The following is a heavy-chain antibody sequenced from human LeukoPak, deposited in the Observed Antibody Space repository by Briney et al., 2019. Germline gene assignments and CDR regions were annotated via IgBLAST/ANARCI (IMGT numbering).Heavy chain of an antibody. J-gene: IGHJ4*02. CDR3: AKDHGGSYYPGLVYYFDY. CDR1: GFTLNSYG. CDR2: ISYDGSNK. D-gene: IGHD1-26*01. V-gene: IGHV3-30*18. Sequence: GGSLKLPCAGSGFTLNSYGKQLVRQAPGKGLEGVAVISYDGSNKYYADPVKGRFPISRDNSKNTLYLQMNSLRAEDTAVYYCAKDHGGSYYPGLVYYFDYWGQGTLVTVSS.